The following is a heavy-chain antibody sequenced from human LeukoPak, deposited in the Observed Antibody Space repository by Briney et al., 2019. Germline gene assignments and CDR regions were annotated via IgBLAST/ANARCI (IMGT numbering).Heavy chain of an antibody. CDR2: ISGSGGST. CDR3: AKDLGYYDSSRYYHY. D-gene: IGHD3-22*01. J-gene: IGHJ4*02. V-gene: IGHV3-23*01. CDR1: GFTFSSYA. Sequence: GGSLRLSCAASGFTFSSYAMSWVRRAPGKGLEWVSAISGSGGSTYYADSVKGRFTISRDNSKNTLYLQMNSLTAEDTAVHYCAKDLGYYDSSRYYHYWGQGTLVTVSS.